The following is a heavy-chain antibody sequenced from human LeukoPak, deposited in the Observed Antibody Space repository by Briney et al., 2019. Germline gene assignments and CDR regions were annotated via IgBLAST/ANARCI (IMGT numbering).Heavy chain of an antibody. V-gene: IGHV1-69*04. CDR1: GGTFSTHP. J-gene: IGHJ4*02. CDR2: IIPILGMA. CDR3: AREGFGDWEQLPFEH. D-gene: IGHD1/OR15-1a*01. Sequence: GASVKVSCKASGGTFSTHPISWVRQAPGQGLEWMGKIIPILGMASYAQRFQGRVTITAEDSTSTAYMDLSSLTSDDTVVYYCAREGFGDWEQLPFEHWGQGTLVSVSS.